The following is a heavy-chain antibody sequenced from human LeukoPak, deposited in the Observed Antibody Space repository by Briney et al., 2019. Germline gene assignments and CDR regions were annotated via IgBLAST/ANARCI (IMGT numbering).Heavy chain of an antibody. CDR1: GFTFNSYA. Sequence: SGGSLRLSCAASGFTFNSYAMHWLRQSPRKGLEYVSAISSNGGSTYYANSVKGRFTISRDNSKNTLYLQMGSLRAEDMAVYYCARDGYDSPLGYWGQGTLVTASS. J-gene: IGHJ4*02. V-gene: IGHV3-64*01. D-gene: IGHD5-12*01. CDR2: ISSNGGST. CDR3: ARDGYDSPLGY.